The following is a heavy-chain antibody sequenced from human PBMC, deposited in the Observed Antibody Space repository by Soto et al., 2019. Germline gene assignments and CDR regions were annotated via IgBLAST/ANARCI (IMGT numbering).Heavy chain of an antibody. J-gene: IGHJ4*02. CDR1: GGSISSGDHY. CDR3: ARSIGRNYFDS. Sequence: QVQLQESGPGLVKPSQTLSLTCTVSGGSISSGDHYWSWIRQAPGKGPEWIGYIYYRGNTYYNPSLKRRLTISVDSSKTQCSLKLSSVIAADTAVYYCARSIGRNYFDSWGQGTLVTVSS. CDR2: IYYRGNT. V-gene: IGHV4-30-4*01. D-gene: IGHD2-15*01.